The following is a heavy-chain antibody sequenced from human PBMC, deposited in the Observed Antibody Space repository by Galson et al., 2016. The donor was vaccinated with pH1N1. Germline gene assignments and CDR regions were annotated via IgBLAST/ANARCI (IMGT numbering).Heavy chain of an antibody. J-gene: IGHJ4*02. D-gene: IGHD3-16*01. V-gene: IGHV3-23*01. CDR1: GFAFRTCA. CDR2: ISGTAVNT. Sequence: SLRLSCATSGFAFRTCAMSWVRQAPGKGLEWVSAISGTAVNTFYADSVQGRFTVSRDNAKNTLYLQMDGLTTEDTAVYFCAKDPTLSGGLYFDHWGQGILVAVSS. CDR3: AKDPTLSGGLYFDH.